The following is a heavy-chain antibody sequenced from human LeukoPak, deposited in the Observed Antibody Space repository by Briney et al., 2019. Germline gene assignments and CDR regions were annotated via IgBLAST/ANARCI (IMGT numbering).Heavy chain of an antibody. CDR3: ARVPKYYDFWSGFTAKYMDV. D-gene: IGHD3-3*01. J-gene: IGHJ6*03. CDR1: GGSFSGYY. CDR2: INHSGST. Sequence: SETLSLTCAVYGGSFSGYYWSWIRQPPGKGLEWIGEINHSGSTNYNPSLKSRVTISVDTSKNQFSLKLSSVTAADTAVYYCARVPKYYDFWSGFTAKYMDVWGKGTTVTASS. V-gene: IGHV4-34*01.